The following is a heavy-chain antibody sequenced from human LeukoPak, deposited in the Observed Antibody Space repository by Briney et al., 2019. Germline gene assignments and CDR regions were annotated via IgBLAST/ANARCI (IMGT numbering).Heavy chain of an antibody. CDR1: GFSFSAYW. V-gene: IGHV3-7*01. CDR3: ARFGYVAAVDV. D-gene: IGHD2-15*01. Sequence: GGSLRLSCAASGFSFSAYWMTWVRQAPGKGLEWVSNINPAGSETYYVDPVKGRFSISRDNAKNLVYLQMNSLRAEDTAVYHCARFGYVAAVDVWGQGTPVTVSS. J-gene: IGHJ4*02. CDR2: INPAGSET.